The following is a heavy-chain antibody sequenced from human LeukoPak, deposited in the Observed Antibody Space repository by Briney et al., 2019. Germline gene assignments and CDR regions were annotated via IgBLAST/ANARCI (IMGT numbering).Heavy chain of an antibody. CDR2: ISYDGSNK. D-gene: IGHD2-2*01. Sequence: GSLRLSCAASGFTFSSYAMHWVRQAPGKGLEWVAVISYDGSNKYYADSVKGRFTISRDNAKNSLYLQMNSLRAEDTAVYYCARDWAGWYQLLEKGGANAFDIWGQGTMVTVSS. V-gene: IGHV3-30-3*01. CDR1: GFTFSSYA. J-gene: IGHJ3*02. CDR3: ARDWAGWYQLLEKGGANAFDI.